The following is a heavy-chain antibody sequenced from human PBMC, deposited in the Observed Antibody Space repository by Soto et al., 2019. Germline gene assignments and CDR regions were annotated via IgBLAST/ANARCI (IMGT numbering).Heavy chain of an antibody. Sequence: GESLKISCAASGFTFSSYWMSWVRQAPGKGLEWVANIKQDGSEKYYVDSVKGRFTISRDNAKNSLYLQMNSLRAEDTAVYYCASNRVLRYFDWSRYFDYWGQGTLVTVSS. CDR1: GFTFSSYW. D-gene: IGHD3-9*01. CDR2: IKQDGSEK. J-gene: IGHJ4*02. CDR3: ASNRVLRYFDWSRYFDY. V-gene: IGHV3-7*03.